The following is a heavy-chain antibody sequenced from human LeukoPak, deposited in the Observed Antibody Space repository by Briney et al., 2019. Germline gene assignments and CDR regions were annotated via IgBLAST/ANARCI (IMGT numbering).Heavy chain of an antibody. CDR2: IYTGGTT. J-gene: IGHJ4*02. CDR1: GFTVSSNY. V-gene: IGHV3-66*02. Sequence: GGSLRLSCAASGFTVSSNYMSWVRQAPGKGLEWVSVIYTGGTTYYADSVKGRFTISRDNSKSTLYLQMNSLRAEDTAVYYCAEFYGSGTNTFDYWGQGTLVTVSS. D-gene: IGHD3-10*01. CDR3: AEFYGSGTNTFDY.